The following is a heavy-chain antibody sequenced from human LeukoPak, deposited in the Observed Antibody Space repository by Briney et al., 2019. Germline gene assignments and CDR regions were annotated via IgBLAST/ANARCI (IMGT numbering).Heavy chain of an antibody. J-gene: IGHJ5*02. CDR2: IYSGGST. CDR3: ARLPLYCSGGSCYSGRFDP. V-gene: IGHV3-53*01. CDR1: GFTVSSNY. D-gene: IGHD2-15*01. Sequence: GSLRLSCAASGFTVSSNYMSWVRQAPGKGLEWVSVIYSGGSTYYADSVKGRFTISRDNSKNTLYLQMNSLKASDTAMYYCARLPLYCSGGSCYSGRFDPWGQGTLVTVSS.